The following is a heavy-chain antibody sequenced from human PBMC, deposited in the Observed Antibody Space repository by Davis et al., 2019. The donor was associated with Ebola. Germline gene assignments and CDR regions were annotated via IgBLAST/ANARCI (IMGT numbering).Heavy chain of an antibody. CDR1: GYTFTSYA. J-gene: IGHJ5*02. CDR3: ARAIVVPNWFDP. V-gene: IGHV1-3*01. D-gene: IGHD1-26*01. CDR2: INAGNGNT. Sequence: ASVKVSCKASGYTFTSYAMHWVRQAPGQRLEWMGWINAGNGNTKYSQKLQGRVTMTTDTSTSTAYMELRSLRSDDTAVYYCARAIVVPNWFDPWGQGTLVTVSS.